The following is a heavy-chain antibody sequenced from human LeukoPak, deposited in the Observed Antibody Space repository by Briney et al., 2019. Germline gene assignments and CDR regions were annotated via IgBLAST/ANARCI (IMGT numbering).Heavy chain of an antibody. CDR3: ARGAFAGGYFDY. D-gene: IGHD6-13*01. Sequence: GGCLRLSWAAAGFTVSIDSMYWVRQAPGEGLEWVSSISSSSSYIYYADSVKGRFTISRDNAKHSLYLQMNSLRAEDTAVYYCARGAFAGGYFDYWGQGTLVTVSS. CDR1: GFTVSIDS. CDR2: ISSSSSYI. J-gene: IGHJ4*02. V-gene: IGHV3-21*01.